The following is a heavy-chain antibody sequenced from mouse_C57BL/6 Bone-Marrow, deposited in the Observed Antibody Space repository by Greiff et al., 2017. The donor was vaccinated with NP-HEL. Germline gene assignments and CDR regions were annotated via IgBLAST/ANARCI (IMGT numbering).Heavy chain of an antibody. J-gene: IGHJ3*01. Sequence: QVQLQQPGAELVKPGASVKLSCKASGYTFTSYWMQWVKQRPGQGLEWIGEIDPSDSYTNSNQKFKGKATLTVDTSSSTAYMQLSSLTSEDSAVYYCARSYGAWFAYWGQGTLVTVSA. V-gene: IGHV1-50*01. CDR1: GYTFTSYW. CDR3: ARSYGAWFAY. D-gene: IGHD1-1*02. CDR2: IDPSDSYT.